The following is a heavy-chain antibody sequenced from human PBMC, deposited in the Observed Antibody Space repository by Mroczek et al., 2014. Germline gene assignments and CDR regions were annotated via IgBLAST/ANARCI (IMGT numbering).Heavy chain of an antibody. D-gene: IGHD3-3*01. Sequence: QVQLVESGAEVKKPGASVKVSCKASGYTFTSYYMHWVRQAPGQGLEWMGIINPSGGSTSYAQKFQGRVTMTRDTSTSTVYMELSSLRSEDTAVYYCARAYYDFWGNYYYYMDVWGKGTTVTVSS. J-gene: IGHJ6*03. CDR3: ARAYYDFWGNYYYYMDV. CDR2: INPSGGST. CDR1: GYTFTSYY. V-gene: IGHV1-46*03.